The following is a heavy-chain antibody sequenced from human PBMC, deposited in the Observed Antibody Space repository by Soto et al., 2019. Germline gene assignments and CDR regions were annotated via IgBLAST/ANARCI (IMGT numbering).Heavy chain of an antibody. CDR1: GGSISSYY. CDR2: IHYSGIT. Sequence: QVQLQESGPGLVKPSETLSLTCTVSGGSISSYYWSWIRQPPGKGLEWMGYIHYSGITSYNPSLKSRVTMSLDTSRLQFSLKLNSVTAADTAVYYCARGHRYCSGGVCYLFDYWGQGSLVTVSS. J-gene: IGHJ4*02. V-gene: IGHV4-59*01. CDR3: ARGHRYCSGGVCYLFDY. D-gene: IGHD2-8*02.